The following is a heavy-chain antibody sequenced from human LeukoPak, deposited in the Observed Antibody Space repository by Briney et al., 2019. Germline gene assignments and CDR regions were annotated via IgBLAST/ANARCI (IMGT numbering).Heavy chain of an antibody. CDR1: GVSISSSGSY. J-gene: IGHJ4*02. D-gene: IGHD3-9*01. CDR2: ISYAGSP. V-gene: IGHV4-39*07. CDR3: ARVMAVLRYGADY. Sequence: KPSETLSLTCTASGVSISSSGSYWAWIRQPPGKGLDWIGTISYAGSPNYNPSLNSRVAMSSDTSSNQFSLRLSSVTDADTAMYYCARVMAVLRYGADYWGQGSLVTVSS.